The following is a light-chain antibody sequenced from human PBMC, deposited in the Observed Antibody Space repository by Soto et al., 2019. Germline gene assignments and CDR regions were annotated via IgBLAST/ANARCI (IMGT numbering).Light chain of an antibody. J-gene: IGKJ1*01. V-gene: IGKV1-5*01. CDR1: QSISNW. Sequence: DIQMTQSPSTLSASVGDRLTITCRASQSISNWLAWYQQRPGKAPKLLIFDASSLESGVPSRFSGSGSGTEFNLTISRLQPDDFATYYCQQYNTYSKTFGQGTKVDIX. CDR2: DAS. CDR3: QQYNTYSKT.